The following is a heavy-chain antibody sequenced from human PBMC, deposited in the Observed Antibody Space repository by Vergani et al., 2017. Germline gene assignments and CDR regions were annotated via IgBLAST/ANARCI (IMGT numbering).Heavy chain of an antibody. D-gene: IGHD1-26*01. J-gene: IGHJ4*02. CDR1: GFTFNIYA. Sequence: EVRLLESGGGLVQPGGSLRLSCAASGFTFNIYAMSWVRQAPGKGLEWVSTITYNGGRTYYADSVTGRFTISRDIAENSIYLEMNSLRVEDTAVYYCAREGVPRCCIVGAPDFWGQGTQVTVSS. CDR2: ITYNGGRT. V-gene: IGHV3-23*01. CDR3: AREGVPRCCIVGAPDF.